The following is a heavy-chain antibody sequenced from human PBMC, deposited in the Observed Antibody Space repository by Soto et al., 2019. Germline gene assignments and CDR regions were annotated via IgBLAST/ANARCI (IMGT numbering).Heavy chain of an antibody. CDR1: GFTVSSNY. V-gene: IGHV3-53*04. D-gene: IGHD6-19*01. CDR2: IYSGGST. Sequence: GGSLRLSCAASGFTVSSNYMSWVRQAPGKGLEWVSVIYSGGSTYYADSVKGRFTISRHNSKNTLYLQMNSLRAEDTAVYYCARARGIAVAAVKFGAPRYYMDVWGKGTTVTVSS. CDR3: ARARGIAVAAVKFGAPRYYMDV. J-gene: IGHJ6*03.